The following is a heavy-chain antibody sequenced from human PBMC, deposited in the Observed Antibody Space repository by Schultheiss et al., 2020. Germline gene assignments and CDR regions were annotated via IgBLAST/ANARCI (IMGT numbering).Heavy chain of an antibody. Sequence: SGPTLVKPTQTLTLTCTFSGFSLSTSGVGVGWIRQPPGKALEWLALIYWNDDKRYSPSLKNRLTITKYTSKNQLVLTMTNMHPVDTATYYCAHRPFTGSDTWFDHWGQGTLVTVSS. V-gene: IGHV2-5*01. CDR2: IYWNDDK. D-gene: IGHD5-18*01. CDR1: GFSLSTSGVG. J-gene: IGHJ5*02. CDR3: AHRPFTGSDTWFDH.